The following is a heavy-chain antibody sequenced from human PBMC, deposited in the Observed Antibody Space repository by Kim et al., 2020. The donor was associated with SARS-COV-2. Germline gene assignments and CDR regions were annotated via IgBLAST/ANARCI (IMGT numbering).Heavy chain of an antibody. D-gene: IGHD3-3*01. CDR3: AKEDFWSGYTGGGMDV. CDR1: GFTFGDYA. V-gene: IGHV3-9*01. J-gene: IGHJ6*04. Sequence: GGSLRLSCAASGFTFGDYAMHWVRQAPGKGLEWVSGISWNSGSIGYADSVKGRFTISRDNAKNSLYLQMNSLRAEDTALYYCAKEDFWSGYTGGGMDVWGKGTTVTVSS. CDR2: ISWNSGSI.